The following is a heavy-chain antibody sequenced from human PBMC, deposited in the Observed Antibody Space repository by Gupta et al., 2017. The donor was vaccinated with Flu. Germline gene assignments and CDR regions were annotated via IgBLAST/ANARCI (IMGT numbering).Heavy chain of an antibody. D-gene: IGHD5-24*01. V-gene: IGHV4-38-2*01. CDR1: GYSISSGYY. CDR3: ARAYGYRRYFDY. CDR2: IYHSGST. J-gene: IGHJ4*02. Sequence: QVQLQESGPGLVKPSETLSLTCAVSGYSISSGYYWGWIRQPPGKGLEWIGSIYHSGSTYYNPSLKSRVTRSVDTSKNQFSLKLSSVTAADTAVYYCARAYGYRRYFDYWGQGTLVTVSS.